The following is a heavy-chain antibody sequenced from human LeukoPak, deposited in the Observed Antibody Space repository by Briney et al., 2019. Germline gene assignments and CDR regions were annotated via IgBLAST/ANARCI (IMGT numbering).Heavy chain of an antibody. J-gene: IGHJ4*02. CDR3: AKDAQRGFDYSNSLEY. CDR2: IWNDGSAT. V-gene: IGHV3-33*03. Sequence: SGGSLRLSCVGSGFTFSTYWMTWVRQAPGRGLEWVAVIWNDGSATYYADSVKGRFTISRDNSRNTLYLQMTSLRAEDTAVYYCAKDAQRGFDYSNSLEYWGQGTLVTVSS. D-gene: IGHD4-11*01. CDR1: GFTFSTYW.